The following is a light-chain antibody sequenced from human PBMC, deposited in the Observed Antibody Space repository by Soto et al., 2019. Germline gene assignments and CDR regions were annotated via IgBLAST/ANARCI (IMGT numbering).Light chain of an antibody. CDR3: QKYGSSPWT. CDR2: GAS. V-gene: IGKV3-20*01. CDR1: QSVSSSY. J-gene: IGKJ1*01. Sequence: LTQSPGTLSLSPGELATLSCRASQSVSSSYFAWYQQKPGQAPRPLLYGASSRAIGIPDRFSGSGSGTDFTLTISRLESEDFAVYYCQKYGSSPWTCGRGTKVEIK.